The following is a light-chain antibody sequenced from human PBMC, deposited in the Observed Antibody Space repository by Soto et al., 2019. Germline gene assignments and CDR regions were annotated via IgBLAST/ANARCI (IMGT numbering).Light chain of an antibody. J-gene: IGLJ3*02. V-gene: IGLV4-60*02. CDR3: ETWDSNTRV. Sequence: QLVLTQSSSASGSLGSSVKLTCTLSSGHSNYIIAWHQQQPGKAPRYLMKVEGSGSYNKGSGVPDRFAGSSSGADRYLTXXXXXXXXXXXYYCETWDSNTRVFGGGTKLTV. CDR1: SGHSNYI. CDR2: VEGSGSY.